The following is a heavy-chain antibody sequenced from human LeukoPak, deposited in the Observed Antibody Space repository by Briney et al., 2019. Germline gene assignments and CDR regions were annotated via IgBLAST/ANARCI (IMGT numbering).Heavy chain of an antibody. V-gene: IGHV4-59*01. CDR1: GGSISSYY. CDR3: ARSEDGYNPFDY. D-gene: IGHD5-24*01. J-gene: IGHJ4*02. CDR2: IYYSGST. Sequence: SETLSLTCTVSGGSISSYYWSWIRQPPGKELEWIGYIYYSGSTNYNPSLKSRVTISVDTSKNQFSLKLSSVTAADTAVYYCARSEDGYNPFDYWGQGTLVTVSS.